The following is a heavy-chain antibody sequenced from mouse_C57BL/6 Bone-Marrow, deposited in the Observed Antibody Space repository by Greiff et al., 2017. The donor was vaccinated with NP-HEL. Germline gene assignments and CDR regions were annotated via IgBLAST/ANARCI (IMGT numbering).Heavy chain of an antibody. CDR2: ISGGGGNT. V-gene: IGHV5-9*01. D-gene: IGHD1-1*01. CDR1: GFTFSSYT. J-gene: IGHJ2*01. Sequence: EVQVVESGGGLVKPGGSLKLSCAASGFTFSSYTMSWVRQTPEKRLEWVATISGGGGNTYYPDSVKGRFTISRDNAKNTLYLQMSSLRSEDTALYYCARATTVVALDYWGQGTTLTGSS. CDR3: ARATTVVALDY.